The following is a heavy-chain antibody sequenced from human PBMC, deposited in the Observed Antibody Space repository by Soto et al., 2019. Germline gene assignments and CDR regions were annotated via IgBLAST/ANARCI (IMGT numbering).Heavy chain of an antibody. J-gene: IGHJ4*02. CDR3: AKECYSSGWYWDS. CDR1: GFTFSGSA. CDR2: ITSSGTEA. Sequence: EVQLLESGGGLVQPGGSLRLSCAASGFTFSGSAMSWVRQAPGKGLEYVSSITSSGTEAFHADSVKGRFTMSRDNSKNMVFLQMNSLRAEDTAVYYCAKECYSSGWYWDSWGQWALVTVSS. D-gene: IGHD6-19*01. V-gene: IGHV3-23*01.